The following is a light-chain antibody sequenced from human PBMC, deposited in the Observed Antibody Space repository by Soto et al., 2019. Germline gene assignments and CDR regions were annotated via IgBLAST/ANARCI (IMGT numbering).Light chain of an antibody. V-gene: IGKV3-20*01. CDR3: QQYGSSPYT. Sequence: EIVLTQSPGTLSLSPGERATLSCRASQSVSSSYLAWYQQKPGQAPRLLIYGASSSATGIPDRFSGSGSGKDFTLTISRLEPEDFAVYYCQQYGSSPYTFGQGTRLEIK. J-gene: IGKJ2*01. CDR1: QSVSSSY. CDR2: GAS.